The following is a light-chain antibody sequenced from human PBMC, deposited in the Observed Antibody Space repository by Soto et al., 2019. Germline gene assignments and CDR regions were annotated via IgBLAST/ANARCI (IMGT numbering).Light chain of an antibody. Sequence: EIVLTQSPATLSLSPGERATLSCRASQSIGSFLAWYQQQPGQAPRLLIYDASNRATGIPARFSGSGSGTDFTLSISSLESEDFAVYYCQQRSDWPLTFGGGTKVDIK. V-gene: IGKV3-11*01. CDR2: DAS. J-gene: IGKJ4*01. CDR1: QSIGSF. CDR3: QQRSDWPLT.